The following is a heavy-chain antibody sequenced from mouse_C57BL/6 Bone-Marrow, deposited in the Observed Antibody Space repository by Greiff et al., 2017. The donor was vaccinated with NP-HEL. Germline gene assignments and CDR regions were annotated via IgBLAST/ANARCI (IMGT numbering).Heavy chain of an antibody. J-gene: IGHJ1*03. Sequence: EVKLMESGGGLVKPGGSLKLSCAASGFTFSSYAMSWVRQTPEKRLEWVATISDGGSYTYYPDNVKGRFTISRDNAKNNLYLQMSHLKSEDTAMYYCAREWLRYWYFDVWGTGTTVTVSS. D-gene: IGHD1-1*01. CDR3: AREWLRYWYFDV. CDR1: GFTFSSYA. CDR2: ISDGGSYT. V-gene: IGHV5-4*01.